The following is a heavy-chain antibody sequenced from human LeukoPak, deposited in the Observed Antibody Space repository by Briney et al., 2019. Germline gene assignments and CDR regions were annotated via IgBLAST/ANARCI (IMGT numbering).Heavy chain of an antibody. CDR1: GFTFSSYA. CDR2: ISGGGGST. J-gene: IGHJ4*02. D-gene: IGHD3-9*01. CDR3: AKKTYYDILTGPYDY. Sequence: GGSLRLSCAASGFTFSSYAMSWVRQAPGKGLEWVSAISGGGGSTYYADSVKGRFTISRDNSKNTLYLQMNSLRAEDTAVYYCAKKTYYDILTGPYDYWGQGTLVTVSS. V-gene: IGHV3-23*01.